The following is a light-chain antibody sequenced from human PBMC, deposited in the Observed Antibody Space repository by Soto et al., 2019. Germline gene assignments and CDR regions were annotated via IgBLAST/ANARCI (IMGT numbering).Light chain of an antibody. J-gene: IGKJ5*01. CDR2: DAS. V-gene: IGKV3-11*01. CDR1: QSVSSY. CDR3: QQRRSWQVT. Sequence: EIVLTQSPATLSLSPGERATLSCSASQSVSSYLAWYQQKPGQAPRLLIYDASKRATGIPARFSGSGSGTNFTLTISSLEPEDFAVYYCQQRRSWQVTFGEGTRLEIK.